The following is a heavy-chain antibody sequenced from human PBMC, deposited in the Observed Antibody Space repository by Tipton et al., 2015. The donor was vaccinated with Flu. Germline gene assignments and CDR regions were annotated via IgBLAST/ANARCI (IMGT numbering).Heavy chain of an antibody. V-gene: IGHV3-7*01. D-gene: IGHD2-2*01. CDR3: GRAIGGSSSH. Sequence: SLRLSCAASGFTFGDYWMHWVRQAPGKGLEWVANINQDGSVNYYVDSVKDRFTISRDNAKNSLYLQMNNLRAEDTAVYYCGRAIGGSSSHWGQGTLVTVSS. CDR1: GFTFGDYW. CDR2: INQDGSVN. J-gene: IGHJ4*02.